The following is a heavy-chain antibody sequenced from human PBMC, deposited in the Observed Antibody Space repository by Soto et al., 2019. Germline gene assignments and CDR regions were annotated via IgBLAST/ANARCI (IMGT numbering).Heavy chain of an antibody. Sequence: PGGSLRLSCAASGFTFSSYGMHWVRQTPGKGLEWVAVISYDGSNKYYADSVKGRFTISRDNTKNTLYLQMNSLRAEDTAVYYCAKEQQEYYDILTGLPYYFDYWGQGTLVTVSS. CDR2: ISYDGSNK. CDR3: AKEQQEYYDILTGLPYYFDY. V-gene: IGHV3-30*18. J-gene: IGHJ4*02. D-gene: IGHD3-9*01. CDR1: GFTFSSYG.